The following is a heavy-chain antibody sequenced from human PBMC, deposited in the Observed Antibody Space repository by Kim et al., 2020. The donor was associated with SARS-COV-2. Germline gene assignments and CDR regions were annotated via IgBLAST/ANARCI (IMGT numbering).Heavy chain of an antibody. CDR3: AAINYDSSSYNARGHFFDF. V-gene: IGHV4-30-4*01. CDR2: IYYTGST. D-gene: IGHD3-22*01. Sequence: SETLSLTCTVSGASIGRPNFYWNWIRQVPGKGLEWIGYIYYTGSTYYSSSLRSRVAISIDTSKNQFSLQMTSMAAPDSAIYYCAAINYDSSSYNARGHFFDFWGLGALVSVSS. J-gene: IGHJ4*02. CDR1: GASIGRPNFY.